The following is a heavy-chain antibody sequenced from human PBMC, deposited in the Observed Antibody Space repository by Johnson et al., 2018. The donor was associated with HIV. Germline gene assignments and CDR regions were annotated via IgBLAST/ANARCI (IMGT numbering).Heavy chain of an antibody. CDR2: ISGSGGST. Sequence: QVQLVESGGGVVQPGRSLRLSCAASGFTFSNYAMHWVRQAPGKGLEWVSAISGSGGSTYYADSVKGRFTISRDNSKNTLSLQLNSPRVEDTALYYCARVRGGRENAFDIWGQGTMVTVSS. CDR3: ARVRGGRENAFDI. J-gene: IGHJ3*02. D-gene: IGHD1-26*01. CDR1: GFTFSNYA. V-gene: IGHV3-NL1*01.